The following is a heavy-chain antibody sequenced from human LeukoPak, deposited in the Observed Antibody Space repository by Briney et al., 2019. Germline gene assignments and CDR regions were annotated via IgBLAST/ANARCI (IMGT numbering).Heavy chain of an antibody. D-gene: IGHD3-9*01. Sequence: GGSLRLSCAASGFTFSNYWMHWVRQAPGKGLVWVSRISDAGAHTFYADSVKGRFTISRDSSKNTLFLQMNSLRAEDTAVYYCAKGRYYNILTGYYVRRGLDYWGQGTLVTVSS. CDR2: ISDAGAHT. CDR1: GFTFSNYW. CDR3: AKGRYYNILTGYYVRRGLDY. J-gene: IGHJ4*02. V-gene: IGHV3-74*01.